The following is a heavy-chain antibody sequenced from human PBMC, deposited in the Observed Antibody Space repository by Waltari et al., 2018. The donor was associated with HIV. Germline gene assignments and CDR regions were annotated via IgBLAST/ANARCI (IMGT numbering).Heavy chain of an antibody. Sequence: EVQLVESGGGLVQPGGSLRLSCAASGFTFSSYDMHWVRQATGKGLEWVSAIGTAGDTYYPGSVKGRFTISRENAKNSLYLQMNSLRAGDTAVYYCARGGSYYVGLGAFDIWGQGTMVTVSS. D-gene: IGHD1-26*01. V-gene: IGHV3-13*01. CDR3: ARGGSYYVGLGAFDI. CDR2: IGTAGDT. J-gene: IGHJ3*02. CDR1: GFTFSSYD.